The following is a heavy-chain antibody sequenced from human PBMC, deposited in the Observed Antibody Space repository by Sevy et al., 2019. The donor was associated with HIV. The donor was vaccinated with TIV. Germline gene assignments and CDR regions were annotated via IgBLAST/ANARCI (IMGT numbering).Heavy chain of an antibody. CDR1: GFTFDNYW. CDR3: ARGTALGWFDP. J-gene: IGHJ5*02. CDR2: VDIDGSRT. D-gene: IGHD5-18*01. Sequence: GGSLRLSCAASGFTFDNYWLHWVRQDPWKGLEWVSCVDIDGSRTEYADSVKGRFTISRDNAKNMLYLEMNSLRVEDTAEYYCARGTALGWFDPWGQGTQVTVSS. V-gene: IGHV3-74*01.